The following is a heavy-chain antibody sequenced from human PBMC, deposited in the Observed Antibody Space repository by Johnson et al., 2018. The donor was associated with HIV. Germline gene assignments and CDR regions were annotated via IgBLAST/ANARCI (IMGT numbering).Heavy chain of an antibody. CDR2: ISSAGSNK. CDR1: GFTFSNYV. D-gene: IGHD4-11*01. V-gene: IGHV3-30*04. J-gene: IGHJ3*02. CDR3: AKGLRLDDAFDI. Sequence: QVQLMESGGGVVQPGRSLRLSCAASGFTFSNYVMHWVRQAPGTGLEWVAVISSAGSNKYYADSVKGRFTISRDNAKNSLYLQMNSLRAEDTAVYYCAKGLRLDDAFDIWGQGTMVTVSS.